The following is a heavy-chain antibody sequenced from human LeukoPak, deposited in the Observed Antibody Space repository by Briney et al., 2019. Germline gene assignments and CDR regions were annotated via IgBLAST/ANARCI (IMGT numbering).Heavy chain of an antibody. D-gene: IGHD3-22*01. CDR3: AKVGYYDSSGTRGDYFDY. Sequence: GGSLRLSCAASGFTYSSYAMSWVRQDPGKGLEWVSAISGSGGSTYYADSVKGRFTISRDNSKNTLYLQMNSLRAEDAAVYYCAKVGYYDSSGTRGDYFDYWGQGTLVTVSS. J-gene: IGHJ4*02. V-gene: IGHV3-23*01. CDR1: GFTYSSYA. CDR2: ISGSGGST.